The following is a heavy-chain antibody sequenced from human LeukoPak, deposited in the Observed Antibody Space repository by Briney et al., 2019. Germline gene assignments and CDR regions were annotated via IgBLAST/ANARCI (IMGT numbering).Heavy chain of an antibody. CDR2: IHYTGTA. J-gene: IGHJ4*02. CDR3: ARLGGYYDPPDY. CDR1: GGSIRSSTYY. Sequence: SETLSLTCTVSGGSIRSSTYYWAWIRQPPGKGLEWIGTIHYTGTAYYNPSLKSRVTISVDTSKNQFSLNLSSVTAADTTFYYCARLGGYYDPPDYWGQGTLVTVSS. V-gene: IGHV4-39*01. D-gene: IGHD3-22*01.